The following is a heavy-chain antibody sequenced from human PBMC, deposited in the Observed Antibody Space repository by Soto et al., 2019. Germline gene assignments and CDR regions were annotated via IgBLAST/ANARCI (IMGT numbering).Heavy chain of an antibody. D-gene: IGHD2-8*02. CDR1: GGSFSGYS. Sequence: SETLSLTCAVYGGSFSGYSWTWIRQPPGTGLEWIGESNHSGSTNYNPSLKSRVTISVDTSKNQFSLKLTSVTAADTALYYCARDKITGLFDYWGQGTLVTVSS. J-gene: IGHJ4*02. CDR3: ARDKITGLFDY. V-gene: IGHV4-34*01. CDR2: SNHSGST.